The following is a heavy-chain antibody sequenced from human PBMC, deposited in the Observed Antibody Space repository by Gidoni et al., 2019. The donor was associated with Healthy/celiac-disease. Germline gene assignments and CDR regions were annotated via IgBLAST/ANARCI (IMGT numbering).Heavy chain of an antibody. CDR3: ARGYYDFWSGYSGYYYYYMDV. CDR2: ISSNSSYI. J-gene: IGHJ6*03. D-gene: IGHD3-3*01. V-gene: IGHV3-21*01. CDR1: GFPFSSYS. Sequence: EVQLVESGGGLVKPGGPLRLSCPASGFPFSSYSMNWVRQAPGKGLEWISSISSNSSYIYYADSVKGRFTISRDNAKNSLYLQMNGLRAEDTAVYYCARGYYDFWSGYSGYYYYYMDVWGKGTTVTVSS.